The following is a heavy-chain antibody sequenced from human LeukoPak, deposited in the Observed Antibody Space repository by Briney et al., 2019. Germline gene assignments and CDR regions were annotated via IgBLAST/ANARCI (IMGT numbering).Heavy chain of an antibody. CDR3: ARVRDGCNDAYDI. J-gene: IGHJ3*02. CDR1: GYTFTSYG. Sequence: GASVKVSCKASGYTFTSYGISWVRQAPGQGLEWMGWISAYNGNTNYAQKLQGRVTMTRDTPTSTVYMGLSSLRSEDTAVYYCARVRDGCNDAYDIWGQGTMVTVPS. D-gene: IGHD5-24*01. CDR2: ISAYNGNT. V-gene: IGHV1-18*01.